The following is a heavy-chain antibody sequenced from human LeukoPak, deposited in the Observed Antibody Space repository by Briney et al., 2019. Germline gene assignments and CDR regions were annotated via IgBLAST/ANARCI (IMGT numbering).Heavy chain of an antibody. V-gene: IGHV3-7*03. J-gene: IGHJ6*02. CDR1: GFTFSSYW. D-gene: IGHD2-2*01. CDR2: IKQDGSEK. CDR3: ARDRVVVVPAAIGLTNYYYYGMDV. Sequence: GGSLRLSCAASGFTFSSYWMSWVRQAPGKGLEWVANIKQDGSEKYYVDSVKGRFTISRDNAKNSLYLQMNSLRAEDTAVYYCARDRVVVVPAAIGLTNYYYYGMDVWGQGTTVTVSS.